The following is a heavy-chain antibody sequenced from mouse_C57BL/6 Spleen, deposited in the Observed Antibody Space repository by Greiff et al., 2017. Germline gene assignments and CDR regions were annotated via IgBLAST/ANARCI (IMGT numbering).Heavy chain of an antibody. CDR3: ARDDGGAWFAY. J-gene: IGHJ3*01. CDR1: GYSFTGYY. Sequence: EVKLQQSGPELVKPGASVKISCKASGYSFTGYYMNWVKQSPEKSLEWIGEINPSTGGTTYNQKFKAKATLTVDKSSSTAYMQLKSLTSEDSAVYYCARDDGGAWFAYWGQGTLVTVSA. D-gene: IGHD2-12*01. CDR2: INPSTGGT. V-gene: IGHV1-42*01.